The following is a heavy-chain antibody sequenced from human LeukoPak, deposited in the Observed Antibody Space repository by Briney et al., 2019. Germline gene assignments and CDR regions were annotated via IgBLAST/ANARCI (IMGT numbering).Heavy chain of an antibody. Sequence: GGSLRLSCRASGFQFSAYGLNSVRQSPAKGLQWISYISSTGTIIYYGYSVEGGFTISRNNARNSLVLQMHSLRSEDTAVYYCVRDLVEVGGNLRRGLVFWGQRNPITVSS. CDR1: GFQFSAYG. D-gene: IGHD2-15*01. J-gene: IGHJ4*02. V-gene: IGHV3-48*03. CDR3: VRDLVEVGGNLRRGLVF. CDR2: ISSTGTII.